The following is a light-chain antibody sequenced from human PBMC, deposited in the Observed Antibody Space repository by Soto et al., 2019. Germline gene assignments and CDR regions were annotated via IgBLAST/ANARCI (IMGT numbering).Light chain of an antibody. V-gene: IGKV1-5*01. Sequence: DIQMTQSPSTLSASIGDRVTITCRASQSISSWLAWYQQKPGKAPHLLIYNTSTLESGVPSRFSGSGSGTEFTLSVTSLQPVDFATYYCQQYNRYSRTFGQGTKVEV. CDR3: QQYNRYSRT. CDR1: QSISSW. CDR2: NTS. J-gene: IGKJ1*01.